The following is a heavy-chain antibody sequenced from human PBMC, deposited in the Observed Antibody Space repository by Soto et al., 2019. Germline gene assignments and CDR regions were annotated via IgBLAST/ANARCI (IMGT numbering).Heavy chain of an antibody. V-gene: IGHV6-1*01. D-gene: IGHD6-19*01. Sequence: SQTLSLTCAISGDSVSNNGATWNWIRQSPSRGLEWLGRAYYRSRWIYDYAMSVKSRISINPDTSKNQVSLQLNSVTPADTAVYYCARDPPDFLSAFGFWGQGTLVTVSS. J-gene: IGHJ4*02. CDR3: ARDPPDFLSAFGF. CDR1: GDSVSNNGAT. CDR2: AYYRSRWIY.